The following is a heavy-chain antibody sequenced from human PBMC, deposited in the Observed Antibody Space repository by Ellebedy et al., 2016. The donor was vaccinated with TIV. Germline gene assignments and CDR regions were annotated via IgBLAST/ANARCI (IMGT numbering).Heavy chain of an antibody. D-gene: IGHD4-11*01. V-gene: IGHV3-53*01. CDR2: FYSGGNT. CDR3: AREVYSSTWYDC. CDR1: GFTVSTNY. Sequence: GESLKISCTASGFTVSTNYMHWVRQAPGKGLEWVPVFYSGGNTYYADSVKGRFTISRDNSKNTVYLQMNSLRAEDTAVYYCAREVYSSTWYDCWGQGTLVTVSS. J-gene: IGHJ5*01.